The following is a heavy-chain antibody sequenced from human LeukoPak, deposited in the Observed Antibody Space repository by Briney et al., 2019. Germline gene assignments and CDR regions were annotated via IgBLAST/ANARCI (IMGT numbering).Heavy chain of an antibody. CDR2: IFTSGNT. V-gene: IGHV4-4*07. D-gene: IGHD6-19*01. CDR1: GGSISRYY. CDR3: ARDKWEQWLNDAFDI. Sequence: SETLSLTCTISGGSISRYYWSWIRQPAGKGLEWIGRIFTSGNTNYNPSLKSRVTMSADTSKNQFSLRLSSVTAADTAVYYCARDKWEQWLNDAFDIWGQGTMVTVSS. J-gene: IGHJ3*02.